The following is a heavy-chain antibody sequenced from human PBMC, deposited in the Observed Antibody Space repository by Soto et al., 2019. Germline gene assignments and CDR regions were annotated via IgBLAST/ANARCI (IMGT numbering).Heavy chain of an antibody. CDR1: GFTFSSYA. CDR3: AKDRAAAGSYGMDV. CDR2: ISGSGGST. Sequence: DVQLLESGGGLVQPGGSLRLSCAASGFTFSSYAMNWVRQAPGKGLEWVSAISGSGGSTYYADSAKGRFTISRDNSRNTLYLQMNSLRAEDTAVYYCAKDRAAAGSYGMDVWGQGTTVTVSS. D-gene: IGHD6-13*01. J-gene: IGHJ6*02. V-gene: IGHV3-23*01.